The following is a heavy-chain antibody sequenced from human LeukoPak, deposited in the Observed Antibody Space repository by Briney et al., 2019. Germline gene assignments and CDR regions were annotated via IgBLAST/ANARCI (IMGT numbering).Heavy chain of an antibody. D-gene: IGHD3-3*02. CDR3: AKDNSASFIYGNYGMDV. CDR2: INWNSDTI. Sequence: PGGSLRLSCAASGFTFDDYAMHWVRQAPGKGLEWVSGINWNSDTIDYADSVKGRFTVSRDNANNFLFLRMNSLKAEDTALYYCAKDNSASFIYGNYGMDVWGQGTTVTASS. CDR1: GFTFDDYA. J-gene: IGHJ6*02. V-gene: IGHV3-9*01.